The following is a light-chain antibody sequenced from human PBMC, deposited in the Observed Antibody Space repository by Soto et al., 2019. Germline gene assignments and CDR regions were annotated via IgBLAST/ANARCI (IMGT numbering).Light chain of an antibody. CDR2: DTS. CDR1: TGAVTSNHH. Sequence: QAVVTQEPSLPVSPGGTVTLTCGSSTGAVTSNHHPYWFQQKAGQAPRTLIYDTSNKHSWTPARFSGSLLGDKAALTLSGAQPEDEDQYYCLLSYNAARVFGGGTKLTVL. J-gene: IGLJ2*01. V-gene: IGLV7-46*01. CDR3: LLSYNAARV.